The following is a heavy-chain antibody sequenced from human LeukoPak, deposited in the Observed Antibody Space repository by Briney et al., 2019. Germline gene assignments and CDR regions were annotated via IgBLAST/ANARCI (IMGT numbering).Heavy chain of an antibody. Sequence: SETLSLTCTVSAGSVSSGSYYWSWIRQPPGKGLEWIGYIYYSGSTNYNPSLKSRVTISVDTSKNQFSLKLSSVTAADTAVYYCARGSRYYDSSGNPSRVDYWGQGTLVTVSS. V-gene: IGHV4-61*01. CDR1: AGSVSSGSYY. CDR2: IYYSGST. J-gene: IGHJ4*02. CDR3: ARGSRYYDSSGNPSRVDY. D-gene: IGHD3-22*01.